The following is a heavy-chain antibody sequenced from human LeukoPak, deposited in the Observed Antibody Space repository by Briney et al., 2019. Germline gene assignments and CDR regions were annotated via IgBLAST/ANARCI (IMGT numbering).Heavy chain of an antibody. D-gene: IGHD5-12*01. J-gene: IGHJ4*02. CDR2: IYSGGST. CDR1: GFTVSSNY. Sequence: GGSLRLSCAASGFTVSSNYMSWVRQAPGKGLEWVSVIYSGGSTYHADSVKGRFTISRDNAKNSLYLQMNSLRAEDTAVYYCARDLGYSGYDDDYWGQGTLVTVSS. CDR3: ARDLGYSGYDDDY. V-gene: IGHV3-53*01.